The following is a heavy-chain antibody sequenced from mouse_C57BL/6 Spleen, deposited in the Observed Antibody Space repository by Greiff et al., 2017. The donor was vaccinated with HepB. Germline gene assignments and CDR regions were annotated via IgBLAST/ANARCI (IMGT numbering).Heavy chain of an antibody. CDR2: SRNKANDYTT. Sequence: EVNLVESGGGLVQSGRSLRLSCATSGFTFSDFYMEWVRQAPGKGLEWIAASRNKANDYTTEYSASVKGRFIVSRDTSQSILYLQMNALRAEDTAIYDGASEVDYDGSSYWYLDVWGTGTTVTVAS. V-gene: IGHV7-1*01. D-gene: IGHD1-1*01. CDR3: ASEVDYDGSSYWYLDV. J-gene: IGHJ1*03. CDR1: GFTFSDFY.